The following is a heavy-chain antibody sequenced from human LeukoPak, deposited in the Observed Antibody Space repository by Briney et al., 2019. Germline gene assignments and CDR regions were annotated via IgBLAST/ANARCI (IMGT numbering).Heavy chain of an antibody. CDR2: ISGSGGST. CDR3: ARANDYGDYYFDY. Sequence: GGSLRLSCAASGFTFSSYAMSWVRQAPGKGLEWVSAISGSGGSTYYADSVKGRFTISRDNSKNTLYLQMNSLRAEDTAVYYCARANDYGDYYFDYWGQGTLVTVSS. CDR1: GFTFSSYA. V-gene: IGHV3-23*01. D-gene: IGHD4-17*01. J-gene: IGHJ4*02.